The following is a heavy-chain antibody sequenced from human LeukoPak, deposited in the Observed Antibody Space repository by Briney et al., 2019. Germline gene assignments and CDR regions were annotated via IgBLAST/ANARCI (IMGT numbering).Heavy chain of an antibody. CDR3: ARVGRYYDSSGYPLGY. J-gene: IGHJ4*02. D-gene: IGHD3-22*01. CDR1: GFTFSSYG. Sequence: PGGSLRLSCAASGFTFSSYGMNWVRQAPGKGLEWVAAIWSDGSEKYYADSVKGRFSISRDNSKNTLYLEMNDLRAEDTAVYYCARVGRYYDSSGYPLGYWGQGTLVTVSS. CDR2: IWSDGSEK. V-gene: IGHV3-33*01.